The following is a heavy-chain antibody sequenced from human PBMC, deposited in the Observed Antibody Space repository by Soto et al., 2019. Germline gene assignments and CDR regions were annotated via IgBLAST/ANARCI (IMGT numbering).Heavy chain of an antibody. CDR2: INPNSGGT. CDR3: ARDLMLVAATPPPNWFDP. Sequence: GASVKVSCKASGYTFTGYYMHWVRQAPGQGLEWMGWINPNSGGTNYAQKFQGRVTMTRDTSISTAYMELSRLRSDDTAVYYCARDLMLVAATPPPNWFDPCGQGTLVTVSS. D-gene: IGHD2-15*01. V-gene: IGHV1-2*02. J-gene: IGHJ5*02. CDR1: GYTFTGYY.